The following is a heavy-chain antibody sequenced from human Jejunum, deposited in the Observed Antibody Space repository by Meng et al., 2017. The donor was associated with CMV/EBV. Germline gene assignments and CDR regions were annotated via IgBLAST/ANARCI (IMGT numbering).Heavy chain of an antibody. Sequence: CAASGFTFSGYNMNWFRQAPGMGLEWVAYISGGGVPKFYADSVKGRFAISRDNAKNTLYLQMNSLRVEDTAIYYCARDSRGLGDYWGQGTLVTVSS. D-gene: IGHD6-19*01. CDR1: GFTFSGYN. J-gene: IGHJ4*02. CDR3: ARDSRGLGDY. CDR2: ISGGGVPK. V-gene: IGHV3-48*03.